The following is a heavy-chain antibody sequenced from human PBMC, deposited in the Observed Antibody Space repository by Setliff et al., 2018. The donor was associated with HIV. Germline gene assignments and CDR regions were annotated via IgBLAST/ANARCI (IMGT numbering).Heavy chain of an antibody. CDR1: GGSFSGYY. V-gene: IGHV4-34*01. D-gene: IGHD2-21*01. CDR2: INHSGST. Sequence: VYGGSFSGYYWSWIRQSPGKGLEWIGEINHSGSTHYNPPLKSRATISVDTSKNQFSLKVRSVTAADTAVYYCARQVTVVGYFETAAGSFNYWGPGTLVTVSS. J-gene: IGHJ4*02. CDR3: ARQVTVVGYFETAAGSFNY.